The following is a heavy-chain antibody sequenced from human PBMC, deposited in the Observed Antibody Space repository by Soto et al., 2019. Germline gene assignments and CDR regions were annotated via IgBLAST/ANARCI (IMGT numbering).Heavy chain of an antibody. V-gene: IGHV4-39*01. CDR3: ATSSLGYYYGMDV. D-gene: IGHD2-2*01. CDR1: GGSISSSSYY. Sequence: SETLSLTCTVSGGSISSSSYYWGWIRQPPGKELERIGSIYYSGSTYYTPSLESRLTISVDTSKNQFSLKLSSVTVADTAVYYCATSSLGYYYGMDVWGQGTTVTVSS. J-gene: IGHJ6*02. CDR2: IYYSGST.